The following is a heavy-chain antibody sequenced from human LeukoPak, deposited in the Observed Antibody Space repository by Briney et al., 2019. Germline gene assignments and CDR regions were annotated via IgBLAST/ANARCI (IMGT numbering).Heavy chain of an antibody. D-gene: IGHD3-22*01. J-gene: IGHJ4*02. V-gene: IGHV3-23*01. CDR3: ATAAYYYDSSGYSPGDY. CDR1: GFTFSSYA. CDR2: ISGSGGST. Sequence: GGSLRLSCAASGFTFSSYAMSWVRQAPGKGLEWVSAISGSGGSTYYADSVKGRFTISRDNSMNTLYLQMNSLRAEDTAVYYCATAAYYYDSSGYSPGDYWGQGTLVTVSS.